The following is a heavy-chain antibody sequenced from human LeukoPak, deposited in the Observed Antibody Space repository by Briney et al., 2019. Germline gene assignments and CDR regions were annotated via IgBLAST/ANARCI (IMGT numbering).Heavy chain of an antibody. J-gene: IGHJ4*02. CDR1: GASISSSSYY. V-gene: IGHV4-39*01. CDR3: ARLSYSSGWYYFDY. D-gene: IGHD6-19*01. CDR2: IYYSGST. Sequence: SETLSLTCTVSGASISSSSYYWGWIRQPPGKWLEWIGSIYYSGSTYYNPSLKSRVTISVDTSKNQFSLKLSSVPAADTAVYYCARLSYSSGWYYFDYWGQGTLVTVSS.